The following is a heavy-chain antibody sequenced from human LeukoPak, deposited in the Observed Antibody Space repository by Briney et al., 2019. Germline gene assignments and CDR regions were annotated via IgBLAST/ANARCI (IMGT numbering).Heavy chain of an antibody. J-gene: IGHJ4*02. CDR3: ARGYYYDSSGYGNYFDY. Sequence: GGSLRLSCAASGFTVSSNYMSWVRQAPGKGLEWVSVIYSGGSTYYADSVKGRFTISRDNSKNTLYLQMNSLRAEDTAVYYCARGYYYDSSGYGNYFDYWGQGTLVTVSS. V-gene: IGHV3-66*01. CDR2: IYSGGST. D-gene: IGHD3-22*01. CDR1: GFTVSSNY.